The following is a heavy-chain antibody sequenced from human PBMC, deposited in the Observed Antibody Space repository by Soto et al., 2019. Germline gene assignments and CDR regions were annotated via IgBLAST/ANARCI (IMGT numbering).Heavy chain of an antibody. CDR3: AIASRGYSHEAAFAY. Sequence: ASVKVSCKASGYTFTNSGISWVRQAPGQGLEWMGWISAYNGNTNYAQKLQGRVTMTTDTSTSTAYMELRSLRSDDTAVYYCAIASRGYSHEAAFAYWGQGTLVTVSS. CDR1: GYTFTNSG. V-gene: IGHV1-18*01. D-gene: IGHD5-18*01. J-gene: IGHJ4*02. CDR2: ISAYNGNT.